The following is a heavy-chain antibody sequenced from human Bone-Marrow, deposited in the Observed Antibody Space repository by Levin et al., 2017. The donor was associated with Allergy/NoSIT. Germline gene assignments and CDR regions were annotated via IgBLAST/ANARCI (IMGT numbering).Heavy chain of an antibody. CDR2: IYYGGST. D-gene: IGHD2-15*01. CDR1: GGSISSSSYY. Sequence: SQTLSLTCTVSGGSISSSSYYWGWIRQPPGKGLEWIGSIYYGGSTYYNPSLKSRVTISVDTSKNQFSLNLSSVTAADTAVYYCTRLLPPGYGYCSGGGCYSLDYWGQGTLVTVSS. CDR3: TRLLPPGYGYCSGGGCYSLDY. V-gene: IGHV4-39*01. J-gene: IGHJ4*02.